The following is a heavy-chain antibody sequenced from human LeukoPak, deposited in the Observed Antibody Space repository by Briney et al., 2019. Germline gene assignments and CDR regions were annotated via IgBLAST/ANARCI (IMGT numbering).Heavy chain of an antibody. J-gene: IGHJ4*02. Sequence: PGGSLRLSCAASGFTFSSYAMSWVRQAPGKGLEWVSAISGSGGSTYYADSVKGRFTISRDNSKNTLYLQMNSLRAEDTAVYYCAKAYHRSSTSCYALDYWGQGTLVTVSS. CDR3: AKAYHRSSTSCYALDY. CDR2: ISGSGGST. V-gene: IGHV3-23*01. CDR1: GFTFSSYA. D-gene: IGHD2-2*01.